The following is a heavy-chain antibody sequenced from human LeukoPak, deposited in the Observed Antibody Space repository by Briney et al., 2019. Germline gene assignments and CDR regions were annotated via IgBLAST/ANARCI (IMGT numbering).Heavy chain of an antibody. CDR1: GFTFSSYW. D-gene: IGHD3-22*01. Sequence: GGSLRLSCAASGFTFSSYWMHWVRQAPGKGLVWVSRINSDWSSTSYADSVKGRFTISRDNAKNTLYLQMNSLRAEDTAVYYCARAPRSYYYDSSGGDAFDIWGQGTMVTVSS. V-gene: IGHV3-74*01. CDR3: ARAPRSYYYDSSGGDAFDI. CDR2: INSDWSST. J-gene: IGHJ3*02.